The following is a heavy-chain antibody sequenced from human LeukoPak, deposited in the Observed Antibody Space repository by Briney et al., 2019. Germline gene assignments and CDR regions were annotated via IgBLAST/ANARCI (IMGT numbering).Heavy chain of an antibody. Sequence: SVKVSCKASGGTFSNHAISWVRQAPGQGLEWMGGIIPIFDTTNYAQKFQGRVTITTDESTSTAYMDLNSLKSEDTAVYYCARGGDCTSTYCQVDYWGQGTLVTVSS. D-gene: IGHD2-2*01. CDR1: GGTFSNHA. CDR2: IIPIFDTT. J-gene: IGHJ4*02. V-gene: IGHV1-69*05. CDR3: ARGGDCTSTYCQVDY.